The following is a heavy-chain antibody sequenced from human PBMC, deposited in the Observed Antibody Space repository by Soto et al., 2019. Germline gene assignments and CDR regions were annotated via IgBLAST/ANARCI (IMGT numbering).Heavy chain of an antibody. CDR3: ARGLGTNGLDV. D-gene: IGHD3-16*01. CDR1: GYKFITYG. CDR2: ISTYSGNT. J-gene: IGHJ6*02. V-gene: IGHV1-18*04. Sequence: ASVKVSCKASGYKFITYGITWVRQAPGQGLEWMGGISTYSGNTDYAQSLQDRVTMTTDTSTSTVYMELGSLRSDDTAVYYCARGLGTNGLDVWGQGTAVTVSS.